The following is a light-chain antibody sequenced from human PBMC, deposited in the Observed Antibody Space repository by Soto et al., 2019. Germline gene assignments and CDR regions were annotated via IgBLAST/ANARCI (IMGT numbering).Light chain of an antibody. V-gene: IGLV2-14*01. CDR2: DVS. Sequence: QSVLIQPASVSGSPGQSITISCTGTSSDVGGYNYDSWYQQHPGKAPKLMIYDVSNRPSGVSNRFSGSKSGNTASLTISGLQAEDEADYYCSSYTSSSTQVFGTGTKLTVL. J-gene: IGLJ1*01. CDR3: SSYTSSSTQV. CDR1: SSDVGGYNY.